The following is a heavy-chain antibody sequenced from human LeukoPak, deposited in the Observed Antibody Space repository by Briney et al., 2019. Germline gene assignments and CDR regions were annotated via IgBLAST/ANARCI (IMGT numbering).Heavy chain of an antibody. V-gene: IGHV4-59*01. D-gene: IGHD4-17*01. CDR2: ICYSGST. CDR3: ARAIRFYGDYENWFDP. J-gene: IGHJ5*02. CDR1: GGSISSYY. Sequence: PSETLSLTCTVSGGSISSYYWSWIRQPPGKGLEWIGYICYSGSTNYNPSLKSRVTISVDTSKNQFSLKLSSVTAAATAVYYCARAIRFYGDYENWFDPWGQGTLVTVSS.